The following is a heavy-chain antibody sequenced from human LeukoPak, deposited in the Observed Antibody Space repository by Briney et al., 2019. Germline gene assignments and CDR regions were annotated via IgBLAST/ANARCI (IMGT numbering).Heavy chain of an antibody. D-gene: IGHD6-19*01. Sequence: GGSLRLSCAASGFTFSSYGMHWVRQAPGKGLEWVAVISYDGSNKYYADFVKGRFTISRDNSKNTLYLQMNSLRAEDTAVYYCAKGGYSSGWYDGWGQGTLVTVSS. V-gene: IGHV3-30*18. CDR2: ISYDGSNK. J-gene: IGHJ4*02. CDR1: GFTFSSYG. CDR3: AKGGYSSGWYDG.